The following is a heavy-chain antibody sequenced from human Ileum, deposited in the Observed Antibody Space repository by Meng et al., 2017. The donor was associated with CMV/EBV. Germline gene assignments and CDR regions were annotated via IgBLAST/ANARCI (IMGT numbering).Heavy chain of an antibody. CDR1: GYSFTSYG. CDR3: AREGGCSSTSCYSRYYYGMDV. CDR2: ISAYNGHT. Sequence: ASVKVSCKASGYSFTSYGISWGRQAPGQGLEWRGWISAYNGHTNYAQKLQGRVTMTTDTSSSTAYMELTSLRSDDTAVYYCAREGGCSSTSCYSRYYYGMDVWGQGTTVTVSS. D-gene: IGHD2-2*02. J-gene: IGHJ6*02. V-gene: IGHV1-18*01.